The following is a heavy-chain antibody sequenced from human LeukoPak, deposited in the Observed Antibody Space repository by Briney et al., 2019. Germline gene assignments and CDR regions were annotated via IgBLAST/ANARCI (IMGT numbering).Heavy chain of an antibody. CDR3: ARRGGSSTSSWSHICWFDP. Sequence: GGSLRLSCAASGFTFSSYWMSWVRQAPGKGLEWVANIKQDGSEKYYVDSVKGRFTISRDNAKNSPYLQMNSLRAEDTAVYYCARRGGSSTSSWSHICWFDPWGQGTLVTVSS. J-gene: IGHJ5*02. CDR2: IKQDGSEK. V-gene: IGHV3-7*05. D-gene: IGHD6-13*01. CDR1: GFTFSSYW.